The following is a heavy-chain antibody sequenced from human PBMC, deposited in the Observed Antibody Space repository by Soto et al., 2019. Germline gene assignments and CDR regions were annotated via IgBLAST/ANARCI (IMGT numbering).Heavy chain of an antibody. CDR3: VKDRSDTWSFDY. Sequence: QVQLVESGGGVVQPGRSLRLSCVASGFTFSSCAMHWVRQVPGKGLEWLAVVTHDGSLYPYADSVKGRFSISRDNSRKTLYLQMNSLRPEDTAVYYCVKDRSDTWSFDYWGRGTLVTVSS. CDR2: VTHDGSLY. CDR1: GFTFSSCA. J-gene: IGHJ4*02. V-gene: IGHV3-30*18. D-gene: IGHD2-8*02.